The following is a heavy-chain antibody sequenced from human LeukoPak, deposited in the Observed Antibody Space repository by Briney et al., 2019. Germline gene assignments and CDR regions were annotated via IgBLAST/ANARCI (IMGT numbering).Heavy chain of an antibody. J-gene: IGHJ4*02. CDR3: AKDPFIAAAGRVYYFDY. CDR2: ISYDGSNK. V-gene: IGHV3-30*18. Sequence: GGSLRLSCAASGFTFSNAWMSWVRQAPDKGLEWVAVISYDGSNKYYADSVKGRFTISRDNSKNTLYLQMNSLRAEDTAVYYCAKDPFIAAAGRVYYFDYWGQGTLVTVSS. D-gene: IGHD6-13*01. CDR1: GFTFSNAW.